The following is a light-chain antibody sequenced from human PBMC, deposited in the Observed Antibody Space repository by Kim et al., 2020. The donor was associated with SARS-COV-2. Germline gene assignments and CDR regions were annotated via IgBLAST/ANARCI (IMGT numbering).Light chain of an antibody. Sequence: DIQMTQSPSSLSASVGDRVTITCRASQGISNYLAWYQQKPGKVPKLLIYAASTLQSGVPSRFSGSGSGTDFILTISSLQPEDVATYYCQKYNSAPPTFGQGTKVDIK. CDR3: QKYNSAPPT. V-gene: IGKV1-27*01. CDR1: QGISNY. CDR2: AAS. J-gene: IGKJ1*01.